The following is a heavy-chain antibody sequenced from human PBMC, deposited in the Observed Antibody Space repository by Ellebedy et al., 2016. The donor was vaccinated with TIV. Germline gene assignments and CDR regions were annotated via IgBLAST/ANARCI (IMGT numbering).Heavy chain of an antibody. CDR3: ARSIWGLRSYYFDY. Sequence: MPSETLSLTCTVSGGSISSSSYYWSWIRQPPGKGLEWIGSIYYSGSTYYHPSLKSRVTIAVDTSKNQFSLKLSSVTAADTAVYYCARSIWGLRSYYFDYWGQGTLVTVSS. D-gene: IGHD5-12*01. V-gene: IGHV4-39*01. CDR2: IYYSGST. CDR1: GGSISSSSYY. J-gene: IGHJ4*02.